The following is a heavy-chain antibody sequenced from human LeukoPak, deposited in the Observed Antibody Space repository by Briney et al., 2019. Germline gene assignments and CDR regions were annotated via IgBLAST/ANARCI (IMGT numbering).Heavy chain of an antibody. J-gene: IGHJ4*02. CDR2: IYPRDGST. CDR1: GYSFTSNY. CDR3: ARDQEAFDY. Sequence: ASVKVSCKASGYSFTSNYIHWVRQAPGQGPEWMGMIYPRDGSTSYAQKFQGRVTVTRDTSTSTVHMELSGLRSEDTVVYYCARDQEAFDYWGQGTLVTVSS. V-gene: IGHV1-46*01.